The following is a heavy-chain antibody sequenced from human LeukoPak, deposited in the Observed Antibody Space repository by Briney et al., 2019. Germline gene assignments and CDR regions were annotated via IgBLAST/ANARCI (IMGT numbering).Heavy chain of an antibody. CDR3: VRSAKTFDY. V-gene: IGHV3-7*01. J-gene: IGHJ4*02. CDR2: IKHDGTEK. Sequence: PGGSLRLSCAASGFTFSNFGMHWVRQAPGKGLEWVANIKHDGTEKYCVDSVKGRFTISRDNAKNSLYLQMNSLRAEDTAVYYCVRSAKTFDYWGQGTLVTVSS. CDR1: GFTFSNFG.